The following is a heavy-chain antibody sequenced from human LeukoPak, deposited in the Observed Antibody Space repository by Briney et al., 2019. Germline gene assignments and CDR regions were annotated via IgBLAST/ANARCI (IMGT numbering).Heavy chain of an antibody. Sequence: ASVKVSCKASGYTFPSYFMHWVRQAPGQGLEWMGIINPTGGSTTYAQKFQGRVTITADESTSTAYMELSSLRSEDTAVYYCARVVAPYSGSYYAYFDYWGQGTLVTVSS. D-gene: IGHD1-26*01. CDR3: ARVVAPYSGSYYAYFDY. CDR1: GYTFPSYF. J-gene: IGHJ4*02. V-gene: IGHV1-46*01. CDR2: INPTGGST.